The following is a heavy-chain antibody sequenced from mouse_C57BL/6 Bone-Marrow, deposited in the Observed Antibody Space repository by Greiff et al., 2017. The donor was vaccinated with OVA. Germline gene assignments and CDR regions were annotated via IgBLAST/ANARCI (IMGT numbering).Heavy chain of an antibody. Sequence: QVQLQQSGAELVRPGASVKLSCKASGYTFTDYYITWVKQRPGQGLEWIASIYPGSGNTYYTEKFKGKATLTAEKSSSTAYMQLSSLTSEYSAVYFCARDDYGTSSYWDFDGGGTGATVTVAS. CDR3: ARDDYGTSSYWDFDG. J-gene: IGHJ1*03. CDR1: GYTFTDYY. V-gene: IGHV1-76*01. CDR2: IYPGSGNT. D-gene: IGHD2-4*01.